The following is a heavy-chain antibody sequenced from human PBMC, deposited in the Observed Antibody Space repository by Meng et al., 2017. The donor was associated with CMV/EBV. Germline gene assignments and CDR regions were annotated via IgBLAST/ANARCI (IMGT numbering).Heavy chain of an antibody. CDR3: ARELRFLESTGWYYYGMDV. Sequence: GSLRLSCAVYGGSFSGYYWSWIRQPPGKGLEWIGEINHSGSTNYNPSLKSRVTISVDTSKDQFSLKLSSVTAADTAVYYCARELRFLESTGWYYYGMDVWGQGTTVTVSS. CDR2: INHSGST. D-gene: IGHD3-3*01. CDR1: GGSFSGYY. V-gene: IGHV4-34*01. J-gene: IGHJ6*02.